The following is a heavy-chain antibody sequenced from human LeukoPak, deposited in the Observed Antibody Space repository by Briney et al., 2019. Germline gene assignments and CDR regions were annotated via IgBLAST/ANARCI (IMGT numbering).Heavy chain of an antibody. J-gene: IGHJ4*02. CDR1: RGSISTYY. Sequence: SETLSPTCTVSRGSISTYYWNWIRQSPGKGLEWIGYMYYSGSTNYNPSLKSRVTISVDTSKNESSLKLSFVTAADTAVYYCARTPATTLTNRFDYWGQGTLVTVSS. V-gene: IGHV4-59*08. CDR3: ARTPATTLTNRFDY. D-gene: IGHD4-17*01. CDR2: MYYSGST.